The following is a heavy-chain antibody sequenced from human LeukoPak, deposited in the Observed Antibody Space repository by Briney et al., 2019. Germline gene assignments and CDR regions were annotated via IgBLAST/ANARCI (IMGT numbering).Heavy chain of an antibody. CDR3: AREGSPDIVVVPAAIGWFDP. J-gene: IGHJ5*02. D-gene: IGHD2-2*02. CDR2: IYYSGST. Sequence: PSETLSLTCTVSGGSISSYYWSWIRQPPGKGLEWIGYIYYSGSTNYNPSLKSRVTISVDTSKNQFSLKLSSVTAADTAVYYCAREGSPDIVVVPAAIGWFDPWGQGTLVTVSS. CDR1: GGSISSYY. V-gene: IGHV4-59*12.